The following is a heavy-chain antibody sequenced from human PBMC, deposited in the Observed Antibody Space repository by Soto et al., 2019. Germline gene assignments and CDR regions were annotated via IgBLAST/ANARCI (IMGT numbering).Heavy chain of an antibody. J-gene: IGHJ3*02. D-gene: IGHD3-16*02. V-gene: IGHV1-8*01. Sequence: ASVKVSCKASGYTFTSYDINWVRQATGQGLEWMGWMNPNSGNTGYAQKFQGRVTITRNTSMSTAYMELSSLRSEDTAVYYCAIYLRVIPLGLPAIWAQGSMVT. CDR1: GYTFTSYD. CDR2: MNPNSGNT. CDR3: AIYLRVIPLGLPAI.